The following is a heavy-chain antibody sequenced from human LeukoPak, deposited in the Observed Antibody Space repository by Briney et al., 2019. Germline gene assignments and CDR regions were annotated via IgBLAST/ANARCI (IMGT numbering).Heavy chain of an antibody. J-gene: IGHJ6*03. CDR2: INPSGGST. CDR1: GGTFSSYA. V-gene: IGHV1-46*01. Sequence: ASVKVSCKASGGTFSSYAISWVRQAPGQGLEWMGIINPSGGSTSYAQKFQGRVTMTRDTSTSTVYMELSSLRSEDTAVYYCARDHSSGPWGYYYYYYMDVWGKGTTVTVSS. D-gene: IGHD6-19*01. CDR3: ARDHSSGPWGYYYYYYMDV.